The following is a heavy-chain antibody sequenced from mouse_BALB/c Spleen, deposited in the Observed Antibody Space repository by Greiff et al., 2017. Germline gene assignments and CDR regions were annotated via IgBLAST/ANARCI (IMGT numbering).Heavy chain of an antibody. D-gene: IGHD2-4*01. CDR1: GDSITSGY. CDR3: ARGYYDYDDYAMDY. Sequence: VQLKESGPSLVKPSQTLSLTCSVTGDSITSGYWNWIRKFPGNKLEYMGYISYSGSTYYNPSLKSRISITRDTSKNQYYLQLNSVTTEDTATYYCARGYYDYDDYAMDYWGQGTSVTVSS. CDR2: ISYSGST. J-gene: IGHJ4*01. V-gene: IGHV3-8*02.